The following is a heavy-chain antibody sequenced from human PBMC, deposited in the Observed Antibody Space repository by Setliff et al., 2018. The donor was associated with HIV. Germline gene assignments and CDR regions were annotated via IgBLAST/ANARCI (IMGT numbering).Heavy chain of an antibody. V-gene: IGHV1-18*04. Sequence: ASVKVSCKASGYTFTDYFMHWVRQAPGQGLEWVGWINPNNGNTKYAQNFQGRVSMTTTDTSTTTAYMELRSLTSDDTAVYYCARDGQWRYAVDIWGQGTMVTVSS. J-gene: IGHJ3*02. CDR3: ARDGQWRYAVDI. CDR2: INPNNGNT. CDR1: GYTFTDYF. D-gene: IGHD6-19*01.